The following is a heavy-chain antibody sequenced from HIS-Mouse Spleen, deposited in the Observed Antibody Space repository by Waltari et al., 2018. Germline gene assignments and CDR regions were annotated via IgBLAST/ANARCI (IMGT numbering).Heavy chain of an antibody. CDR1: GFTFSSYG. Sequence: QVQLVESGGGVVQPGRSLRLSCAASGFTFSSYGMHWVRQAPGKGLGWVAVISYDGSNKYYADSVKGRFTISRANSKNTLYLQMNSLRAEDTAVYYCAKKPPPLPVRDAFDIWGQGTMVTVSS. CDR2: ISYDGSNK. J-gene: IGHJ3*02. V-gene: IGHV3-30*18. D-gene: IGHD3-10*01. CDR3: AKKPPPLPVRDAFDI.